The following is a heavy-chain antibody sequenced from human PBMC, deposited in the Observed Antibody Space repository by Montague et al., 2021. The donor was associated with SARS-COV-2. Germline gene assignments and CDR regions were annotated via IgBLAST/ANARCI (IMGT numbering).Heavy chain of an antibody. V-gene: IGHV4-39*01. CDR1: GDSISSSSCN. CDR3: TRHVHMTWPEPSPGFDY. D-gene: IGHD1-1*01. J-gene: IGHJ4*02. Sequence: SETLSLTCTLSGDSISSSSCNWGWIRQPPGKGLEWIGSVHYSGRPYYXPSLKSRVTIYVDTSKNQLSLKLSSVTAADTAVYYCTRHVHMTWPEPSPGFDYWGQGTLVTVSS. CDR2: VHYSGRP.